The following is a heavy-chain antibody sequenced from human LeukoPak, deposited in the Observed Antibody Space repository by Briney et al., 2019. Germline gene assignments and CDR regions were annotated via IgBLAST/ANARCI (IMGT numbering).Heavy chain of an antibody. CDR2: ITARADST. CDR1: GFTFSNYA. Sequence: PGGSLRLSCAASGFTFSNYAMSWARQAPGKGLEWVSGITARADSTYYADSVKGRVTISRDNSKNTLFLQLNSLRAEDAAVYYCAKTYMWSIDAFHIWGQGTMVTVSS. J-gene: IGHJ3*02. D-gene: IGHD2-8*02. V-gene: IGHV3-23*01. CDR3: AKTYMWSIDAFHI.